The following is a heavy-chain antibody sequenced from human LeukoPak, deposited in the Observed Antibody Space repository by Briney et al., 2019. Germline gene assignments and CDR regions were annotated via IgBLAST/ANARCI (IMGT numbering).Heavy chain of an antibody. D-gene: IGHD3-22*01. J-gene: IGHJ4*02. CDR3: ARDSTQRYCYDSSGYYYGVDY. Sequence: EASVKVSCKASGYTFTGYYMHWVRQAPGQGLEWMGRINPNSGGTNYAQKFQGRVTMTRDTSISTAYMELSRLRSDDTAVYYCARDSTQRYCYDSSGYYYGVDYWGQGTLVTVSS. CDR2: INPNSGGT. V-gene: IGHV1-2*06. CDR1: GYTFTGYY.